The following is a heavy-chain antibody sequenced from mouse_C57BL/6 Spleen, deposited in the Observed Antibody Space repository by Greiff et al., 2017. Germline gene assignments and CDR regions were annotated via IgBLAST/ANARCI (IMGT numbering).Heavy chain of an antibody. J-gene: IGHJ3*01. CDR1: GFNIKDYY. V-gene: IGHV14-2*01. CDR2: IDPEDGET. D-gene: IGHD1-1*01. CDR3: ASRTLREGCAY. Sequence: VQLQQSGAELVKPGASVKLSCTASGFNIKDYYMHWVKQRTEQGLEWIGRIDPEDGETKYAPKFQGKAPITADTSSNTAYQQLSSLASGDTAVDYGASRTLREGCAYWGQGTLVTVSA.